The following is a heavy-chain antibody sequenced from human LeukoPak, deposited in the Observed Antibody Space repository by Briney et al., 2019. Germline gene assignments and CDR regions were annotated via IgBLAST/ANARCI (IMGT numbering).Heavy chain of an antibody. V-gene: IGHV4-38-2*02. CDR2: IYHSGST. D-gene: IGHD1-14*01. CDR3: AREPGEHSFDY. CDR1: GYSISSGYY. J-gene: IGHJ4*02. Sequence: SETLSLTCTVSGYSISSGYYWGWIRQPPGKGLEWIGSIYHSGSTYYNPSLKSRVTISVDTSKNQFSLKLSSVTAADTAVYYCAREPGEHSFDYWGQGTLVTVSS.